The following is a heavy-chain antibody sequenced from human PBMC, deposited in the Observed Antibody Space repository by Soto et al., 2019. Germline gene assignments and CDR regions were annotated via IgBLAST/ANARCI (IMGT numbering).Heavy chain of an antibody. V-gene: IGHV4-39*01. J-gene: IGHJ4*02. CDR3: GRVMIGTSRHTDSDY. CDR2: IDYNGVT. CDR1: GDSISSSSQY. Sequence: PSETLSLTCSVSGDSISSSSQYWGRIRQTPGKGLEWIGNIDYNGVTYYNPSLKSRVTVSKDTSKNQFSLKVAAVTAADTAIYYCGRVMIGTSRHTDSDYWGQGTQVTVSS. D-gene: IGHD2-8*01.